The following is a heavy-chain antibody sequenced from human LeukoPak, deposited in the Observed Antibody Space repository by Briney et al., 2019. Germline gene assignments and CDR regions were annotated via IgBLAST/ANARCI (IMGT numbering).Heavy chain of an antibody. CDR3: ARAIAVASTRHFDY. D-gene: IGHD6-19*01. J-gene: IGHJ4*02. Sequence: GGSLRLSCAASGFTFSSYSMNWVRQAPGKGLEWVANIKQDGSEKYYVDSVKGRFTISRDNAKNSLYLQMNSLRAEDTAVYYCARAIAVASTRHFDYWGQGTLVTVSS. CDR1: GFTFSSYS. CDR2: IKQDGSEK. V-gene: IGHV3-7*04.